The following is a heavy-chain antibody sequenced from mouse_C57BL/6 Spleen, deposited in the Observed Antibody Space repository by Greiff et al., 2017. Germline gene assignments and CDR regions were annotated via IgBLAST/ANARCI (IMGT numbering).Heavy chain of an antibody. CDR2: IDPENGDT. V-gene: IGHV14-4*01. CDR3: TTGSWFAY. Sequence: EVKLQESGAELVRPGASVKLSCTASGFNIKDDYMHWVKQRPEQGLEWIGWIDPENGDTEYASKFQGKATITADTSSNTAYLQLSSLTSEDTAVYYCTTGSWFAYWGQRTLVTVSA. J-gene: IGHJ3*01. CDR1: GFNIKDDY.